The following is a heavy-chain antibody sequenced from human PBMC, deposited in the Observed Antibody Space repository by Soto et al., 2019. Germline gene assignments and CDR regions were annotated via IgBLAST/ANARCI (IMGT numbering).Heavy chain of an antibody. CDR2: VYSNGNT. Sequence: QVHLQESGPGLSKSSETLSLTCTVFGTSLSGAFWSWLRQSPGKGPEWIGYVYSNGNTNYNPSLEIRVNKAIDRSKDQSYLQPTSMTAPDTATYLWGRGGYVGGGPNCFDPWGQGTLVAVSS. D-gene: IGHD5-12*01. V-gene: IGHV4-59*01. CDR1: GTSLSGAF. CDR3: GRGGYVGGGPNCFDP. J-gene: IGHJ5*02.